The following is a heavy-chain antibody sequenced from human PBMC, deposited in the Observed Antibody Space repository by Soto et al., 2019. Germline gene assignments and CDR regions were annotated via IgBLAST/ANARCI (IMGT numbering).Heavy chain of an antibody. CDR1: GYTFSSYG. D-gene: IGHD2-15*01. Sequence: QVQLVQSGAEVKKPGASVKVSCKASGYTFSSYGISWVRQAPGQGLEWMGWISAYNGRTNYAQRLQGRVTMTTDTSTSTAXXELXXLXXXXXXXXXXXRTPIVVVVAATPADYWGQGTLVTVSS. CDR2: ISAYNGRT. V-gene: IGHV1-18*01. J-gene: IGHJ4*02. CDR3: XRTPIVVVVAATPADY.